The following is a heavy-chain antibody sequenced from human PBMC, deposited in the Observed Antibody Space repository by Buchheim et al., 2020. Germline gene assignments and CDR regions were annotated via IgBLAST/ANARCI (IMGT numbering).Heavy chain of an antibody. D-gene: IGHD5-24*01. J-gene: IGHJ4*02. CDR2: IWYDGSNK. V-gene: IGHV3-33*01. Sequence: QVQLVESGGGVVQPGRSLRLSCAASGFTFSSYGMHWVRQAPGKGLEWVAVIWYDGSNKYYADSVKGRFTISRDNSKNTLYPQMNSLRAEDTAVYYCAREQRWLQLGIFDYWGQGTL. CDR1: GFTFSSYG. CDR3: AREQRWLQLGIFDY.